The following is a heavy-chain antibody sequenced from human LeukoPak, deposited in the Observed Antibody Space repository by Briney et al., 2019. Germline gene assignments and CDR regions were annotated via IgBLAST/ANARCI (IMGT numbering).Heavy chain of an antibody. Sequence: GGSLRLSCAASGFTFSSYEMNWVRQAPGKGLEWVSYIRSSCSTIYYADSVKGRFTIYRDNAKNSLYLQMNSLRAEDTAVYYCAELGITMIGGVWGKGTTVTISS. CDR1: GFTFSSYE. D-gene: IGHD3-10*02. J-gene: IGHJ6*04. V-gene: IGHV3-48*03. CDR2: IRSSCSTI. CDR3: AELGITMIGGV.